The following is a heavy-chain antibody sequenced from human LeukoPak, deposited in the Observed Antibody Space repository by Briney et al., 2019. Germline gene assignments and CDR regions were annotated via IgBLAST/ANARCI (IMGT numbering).Heavy chain of an antibody. Sequence: KPGESLKISCKGSGYSFTSYWIGWVRQMPGKGLEWMGIIYPGDSDTRYSPSFQGQVTIPADKSSSIVYLQWSSLKASDTAMYYCARTMQNFRYDYGDYLVDWGQGTLVTVSS. CDR2: IYPGDSDT. CDR1: GYSFTSYW. D-gene: IGHD4-17*01. V-gene: IGHV5-51*01. J-gene: IGHJ4*02. CDR3: ARTMQNFRYDYGDYLVD.